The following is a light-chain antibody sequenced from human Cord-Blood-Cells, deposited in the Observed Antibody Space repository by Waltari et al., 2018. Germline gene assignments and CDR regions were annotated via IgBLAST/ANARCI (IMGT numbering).Light chain of an antibody. CDR2: YDS. CDR3: QVWDSSSDHWV. J-gene: IGLJ3*02. CDR1: NIGSKS. V-gene: IGLV3-21*04. Sequence: SYVLTQPPSVSVAPGQTARITCRGNNIGSKSVHWYQQKPGQAPVLVIYYDSDRPSGIPERFSGSNSGNTATLTISRVEAGDEADYYCQVWDSSSDHWVFGGGTKLTVL.